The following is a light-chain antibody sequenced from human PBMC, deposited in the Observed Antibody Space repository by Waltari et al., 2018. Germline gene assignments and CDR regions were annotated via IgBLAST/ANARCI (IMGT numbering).Light chain of an antibody. Sequence: EIVMTQSPATLSVSPGERATLSCRASQSVSSNLAWYHQKPGQAPRLLMYSASTRATGIPDRCSGSGSGTEFTLTISSLQSEDFAVYYCQQYNNWPLTFGGGTKVEIK. CDR3: QQYNNWPLT. V-gene: IGKV3-15*01. J-gene: IGKJ4*01. CDR1: QSVSSN. CDR2: SAS.